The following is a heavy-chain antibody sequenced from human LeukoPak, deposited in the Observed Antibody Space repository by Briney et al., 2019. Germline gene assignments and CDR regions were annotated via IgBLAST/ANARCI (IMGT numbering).Heavy chain of an antibody. CDR1: GGSLSGYH. D-gene: IGHD6-13*01. Sequence: PSETLSLTCALYGGSLSGYHWSWLRQSPGKGLEWIGDVNHSGGTNSNPSLKSRVTMSVDTSKSQIYLNLTSVIAADTAVYFCARRGVFWYHKHYFDSWGQGTLVTVSS. V-gene: IGHV4-34*10. J-gene: IGHJ4*02. CDR2: VNHSGGT. CDR3: ARRGVFWYHKHYFDS.